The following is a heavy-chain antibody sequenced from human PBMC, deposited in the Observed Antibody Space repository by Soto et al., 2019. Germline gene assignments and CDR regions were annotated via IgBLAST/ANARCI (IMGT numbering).Heavy chain of an antibody. Sequence: GGSLRLSCAASGFTFSSYDMHWVRQATGKGLEWVSAIGTAGDTYYPGSVKGRFTISRENAKNSLYLQMNSLRAEDTAVYYCAREQVLAAAGTERYYYYYGMGVWGQGTTVTVTS. J-gene: IGHJ6*02. CDR3: AREQVLAAAGTERYYYYYGMGV. V-gene: IGHV3-13*01. CDR2: IGTAGDT. CDR1: GFTFSSYD. D-gene: IGHD6-13*01.